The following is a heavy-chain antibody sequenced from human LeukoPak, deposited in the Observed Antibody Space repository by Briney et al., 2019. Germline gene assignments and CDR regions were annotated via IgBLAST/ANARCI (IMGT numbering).Heavy chain of an antibody. D-gene: IGHD3-3*01. Sequence: SETLSLTCTISGGSISSYHWSWIRQPPGKGLEWIGYISYSGSTNYNPSLKSRVTISVDTSKNQFSLNLSSVIAADTAVYYCARGDDSWSPETWFDPWGQGTLVTVSS. CDR1: GGSISSYH. CDR3: ARGDDSWSPETWFDP. CDR2: ISYSGST. J-gene: IGHJ5*02. V-gene: IGHV4-59*01.